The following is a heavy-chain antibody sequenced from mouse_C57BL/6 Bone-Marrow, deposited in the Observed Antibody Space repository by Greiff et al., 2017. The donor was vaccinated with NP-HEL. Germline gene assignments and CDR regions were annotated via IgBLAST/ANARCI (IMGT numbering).Heavy chain of an antibody. CDR1: GFTFSSYG. V-gene: IGHV5-6*01. Sequence: EVQRVESGGDLVKPGGSLKLSCAASGFTFSSYGMSWVRQTPDKRLEWVATISSGGSYTYYPDSVKGRFTISRDNAKNTLYLQMSSLKSEDTAMYYCARHWVPWFAYWGQGTLVTVSA. J-gene: IGHJ3*01. CDR3: ARHWVPWFAY. CDR2: ISSGGSYT.